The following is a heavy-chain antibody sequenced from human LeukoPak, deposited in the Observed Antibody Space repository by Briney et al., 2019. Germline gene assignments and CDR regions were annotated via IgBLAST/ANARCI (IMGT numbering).Heavy chain of an antibody. D-gene: IGHD3-10*01. CDR3: ARFRTVRGVMKFLDY. CDR2: ISAYNGNT. J-gene: IGHJ4*02. Sequence: VASVTVSCKASVYTFTSYGISWVRQAPGQGLEWMGWISAYNGNTNYAQKLQSRVTMTTDTSTSTGYMELRSLRSGDTAVYYCARFRTVRGVMKFLDYWGQGTLVTVSS. CDR1: VYTFTSYG. V-gene: IGHV1-18*01.